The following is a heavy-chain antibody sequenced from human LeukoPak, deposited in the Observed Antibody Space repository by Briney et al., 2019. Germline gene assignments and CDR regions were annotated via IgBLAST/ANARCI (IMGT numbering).Heavy chain of an antibody. D-gene: IGHD3-3*01. CDR2: IRSKAYGGTT. Sequence: GGSLGLSCTASGFTFGDYAMSWVRQAPGKGLEWVGFIRSKAYGGTTEYAASVKGRFTISRDDSKSIAYLQMNSLKTEDTAVYYRTREGYYDFWSGLIFYGMDVWGQGTTVTVSS. CDR3: TREGYYDFWSGLIFYGMDV. CDR1: GFTFGDYA. J-gene: IGHJ6*02. V-gene: IGHV3-49*04.